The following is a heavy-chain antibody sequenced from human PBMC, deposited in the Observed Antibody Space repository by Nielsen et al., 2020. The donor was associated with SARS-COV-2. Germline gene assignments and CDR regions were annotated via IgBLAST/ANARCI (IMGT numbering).Heavy chain of an antibody. CDR1: GFTFSSYA. CDR2: ISYDGSNK. CDR3: ARALFSAAGTLGY. D-gene: IGHD6-13*01. Sequence: GGSLRLSCAASGFTFSSYAMHWVRQAPGKGLEWVAVISYDGSNKYYADSVKGRFTISRDNSKNTLYLQMNSLRTEDTAVYFCARALFSAAGTLGYWGHGTLVTVSA. V-gene: IGHV3-30*14. J-gene: IGHJ4*01.